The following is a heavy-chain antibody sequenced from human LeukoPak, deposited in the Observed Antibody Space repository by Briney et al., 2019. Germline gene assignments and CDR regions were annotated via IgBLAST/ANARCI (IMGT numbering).Heavy chain of an antibody. CDR2: IMPLFNTA. CDR1: GGTFSSYS. Sequence: ASVKVSCKASGGTFSSYSITWVRQAPGPGLEWMGGIMPLFNTANYAQQFQGRVTITTDESTSTAYMELSSLRFEDTAMYYCARGDRYLYYLDVWGKGTTVTVSS. J-gene: IGHJ6*03. CDR3: ARGDRYLYYLDV. V-gene: IGHV1-69*05. D-gene: IGHD2-2*02.